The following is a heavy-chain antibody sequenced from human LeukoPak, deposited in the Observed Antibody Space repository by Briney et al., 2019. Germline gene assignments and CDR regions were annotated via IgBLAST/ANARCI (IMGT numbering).Heavy chain of an antibody. CDR3: ARDLTRGVPFGGWNGPLEFGS. CDR2: INPHNGNT. Sequence: ASVKVSCKTSGYTFTSYAISWVRQTPGQGFEWMGWINPHNGNTNYTLKLQDRVTLTADTSTSTAYMELRSLRSDDRAVYYCARDLTRGVPFGGWNGPLEFGSWGQGTLVTVSS. J-gene: IGHJ1*01. V-gene: IGHV1-18*01. D-gene: IGHD3-10*01. CDR1: GYTFTSYA.